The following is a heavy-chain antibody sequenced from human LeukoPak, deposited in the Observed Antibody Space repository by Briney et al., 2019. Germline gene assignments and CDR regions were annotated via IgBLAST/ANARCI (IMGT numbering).Heavy chain of an antibody. CDR1: GGSISSYY. V-gene: IGHV4-59*01. Sequence: SETLSLTCTVSGGSISSYYWSWIRQPPGKGLEWIGYIYYSGSTNYNPSLKSRVTISVDTSKNQFSLKLSSVTAADTAVYYCARVSMITFGGVINWGQGTLVTVSS. CDR2: IYYSGST. J-gene: IGHJ4*02. D-gene: IGHD3-16*02. CDR3: ARVSMITFGGVIN.